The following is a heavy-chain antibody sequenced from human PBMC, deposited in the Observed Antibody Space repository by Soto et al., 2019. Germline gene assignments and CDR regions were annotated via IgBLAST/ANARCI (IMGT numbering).Heavy chain of an antibody. D-gene: IGHD1-26*01. CDR2: ISYDGSNK. CDR1: GFTFSSYA. V-gene: IGHV3-30-3*01. Sequence: QVQLVESGGGVVQPGRSLRLSCAASGFTFSSYAMHWVRQAPGKGLEWVAVISYDGSNKYYADSVKGRFTISRDNSKNTLYLQMNSLRAEDTAVYYCARDRPTRNGLGATGRGDYWGQGTLVTVSS. J-gene: IGHJ4*02. CDR3: ARDRPTRNGLGATGRGDY.